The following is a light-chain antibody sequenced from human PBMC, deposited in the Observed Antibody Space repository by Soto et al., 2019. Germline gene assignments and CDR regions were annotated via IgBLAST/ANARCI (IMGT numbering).Light chain of an antibody. CDR1: QTISFY. CDR3: QQSFSTPHT. V-gene: IGKV1-39*01. J-gene: IGKJ2*01. CDR2: ATS. Sequence: IQMTQSPSSLSASVGDTVTITCRASQTISFYLNWYQQKPGRTPNLLIYATSSLQSGVPSRFDGRGSGTEVTLTISSLQPDDFATYYCQQSFSTPHTFGQGTKLELK.